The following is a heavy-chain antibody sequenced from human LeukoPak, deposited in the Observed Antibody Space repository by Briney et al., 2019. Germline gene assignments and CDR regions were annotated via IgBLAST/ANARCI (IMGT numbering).Heavy chain of an antibody. D-gene: IGHD3-10*01. CDR1: GGSISSHY. Sequence: SETLSLTCTVSGGSISSHYWSWIRQPPGKGLEWIGYIYNSGSTNYNPSLKCRVTISEDMSKNQFSLKLSSVTAADTAVYHCARRDYVSGSYSFDPWGQGTLVTVSS. CDR2: IYNSGST. CDR3: ARRDYVSGSYSFDP. J-gene: IGHJ5*02. V-gene: IGHV4-59*08.